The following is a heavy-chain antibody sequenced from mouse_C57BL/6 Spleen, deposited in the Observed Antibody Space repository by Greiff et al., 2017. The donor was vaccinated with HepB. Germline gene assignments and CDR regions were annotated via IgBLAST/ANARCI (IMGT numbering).Heavy chain of an antibody. CDR1: GFNIKDYY. CDR3: TTWGTTVSYYFDY. J-gene: IGHJ2*01. CDR2: IDPEDGDT. Sequence: EVQLQQSGAELVRPGASVKLSCTASGFNIKDYYMHWVKQRPEQGLEWIGRIDPEDGDTEYAPKFQGKATMTADTSSNTAYLQLSSLTSEDTAVYYCTTWGTTVSYYFDYWGQGTTLTVSS. V-gene: IGHV14-1*01. D-gene: IGHD1-1*01.